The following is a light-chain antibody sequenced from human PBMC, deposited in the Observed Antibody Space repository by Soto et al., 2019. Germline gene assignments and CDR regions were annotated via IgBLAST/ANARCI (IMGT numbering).Light chain of an antibody. V-gene: IGLV2-8*01. CDR3: SSVAGSPVV. J-gene: IGLJ2*01. CDR2: EVR. Sequence: QSVLTQPPSASGSPGQSVTITCSGTSSDVGEENFVSWYQQHPGKVPQLILYEVRKRPSGVPDRFSGSRSCNTASLTVSGLQDEDEAYYDCSSVAGSPVVFGRGTKLTVL. CDR1: SSDVGEENF.